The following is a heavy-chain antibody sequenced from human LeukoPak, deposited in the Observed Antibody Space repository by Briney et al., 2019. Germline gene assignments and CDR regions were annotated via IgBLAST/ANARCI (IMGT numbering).Heavy chain of an antibody. V-gene: IGHV3-11*01. CDR3: ARHRFRDISYPGAVYDAFDI. D-gene: IGHD3-9*01. CDR1: GFTFSDYY. CDR2: ISSSGSAI. J-gene: IGHJ3*02. Sequence: GGSLRLSCAASGFTFSDYYITWIRQAPGKGLEWVSGISSSGSAIYYADSVKGRFTISRDNAKNSLYLQMSSLRAEDTAMYYCARHRFRDISYPGAVYDAFDIWGQGTMVTVSS.